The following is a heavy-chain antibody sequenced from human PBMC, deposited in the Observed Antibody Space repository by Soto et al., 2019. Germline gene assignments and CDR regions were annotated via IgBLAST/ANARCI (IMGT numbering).Heavy chain of an antibody. D-gene: IGHD4-17*01. J-gene: IGHJ6*03. Sequence: QVQLVQSGAEVKKPGASVKVSCKASGYTFTSYYMHWVRQAPGQGLEWMGIINPSGGSTSYAQKFRGRVTMTRDTSTSTVYMELSSLRSEDTAVYYCASGPGMTTVTKRYYYYYYMDVWGKGTTVTVSS. CDR3: ASGPGMTTVTKRYYYYYYMDV. V-gene: IGHV1-46*03. CDR1: GYTFTSYY. CDR2: INPSGGST.